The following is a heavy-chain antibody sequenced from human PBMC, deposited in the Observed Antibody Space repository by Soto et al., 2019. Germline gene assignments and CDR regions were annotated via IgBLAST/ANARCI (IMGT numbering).Heavy chain of an antibody. CDR3: ASPVECSTTSCIR. J-gene: IGHJ4*02. V-gene: IGHV4-39*01. CDR2: IYYSGST. CDR1: VDSISTGSYY. Sequence: SETLSLTCTVSVDSISTGSYYWGWIRQPPGKGPEWIGSIYYSGSTYYNPSLKSRVTISVDTSKSQFSLKLSSVTAADTAVYYCASPVECSTTSCIRWGQGTLVTVSS. D-gene: IGHD2-2*01.